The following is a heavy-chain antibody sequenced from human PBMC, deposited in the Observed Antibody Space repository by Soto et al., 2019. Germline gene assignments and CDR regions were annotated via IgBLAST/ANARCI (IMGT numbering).Heavy chain of an antibody. CDR1: GGSISSGGYY. CDR3: AREGNCSGGSCYLENYGMDV. J-gene: IGHJ6*02. Sequence: QVQLQESGPGLVKPSQTLSLTCTVSGGSISSGGYYWSWIRQHPGKGLEWIGYIYYSGSTYYNPSLKSRVTISVDTSKNQFSLKLSSVTAADTAVYYCAREGNCSGGSCYLENYGMDVSGPGTTVTVTS. CDR2: IYYSGST. D-gene: IGHD2-15*01. V-gene: IGHV4-31*03.